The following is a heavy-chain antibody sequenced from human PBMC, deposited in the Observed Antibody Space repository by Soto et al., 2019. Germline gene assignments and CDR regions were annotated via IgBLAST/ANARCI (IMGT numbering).Heavy chain of an antibody. CDR1: GFTFSSYG. D-gene: IGHD2-2*01. CDR3: AKDLPAMDYYYYGMDV. CDR2: ISYDGSNK. J-gene: IGHJ6*02. Sequence: PGGSLRLSCAASGFTFSSYGMHWVRQAPGKGLEWVAVISYDGSNKYYADSVKGRFTISRDNSKNTLYLQMNSLRAEDTAVYYCAKDLPAMDYYYYGMDVWGQGTTVTVSS. V-gene: IGHV3-30*18.